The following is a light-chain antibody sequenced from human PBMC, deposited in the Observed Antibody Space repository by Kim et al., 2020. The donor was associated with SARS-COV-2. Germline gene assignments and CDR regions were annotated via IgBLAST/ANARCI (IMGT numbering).Light chain of an antibody. Sequence: SYELTQPPSVSVSPGQTASITCSGDKLGDKYACWYQQKPGQFPVLVIYQDSKRPSGIPERFSGSNSGNTATLTISGTQAMDEADYYCQAWDSSLHVVFGG. J-gene: IGLJ2*01. CDR1: KLGDKY. CDR2: QDS. CDR3: QAWDSSLHVV. V-gene: IGLV3-1*01.